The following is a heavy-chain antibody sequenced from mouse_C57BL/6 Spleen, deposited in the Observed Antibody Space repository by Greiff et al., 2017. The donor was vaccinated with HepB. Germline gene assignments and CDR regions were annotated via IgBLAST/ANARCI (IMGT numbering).Heavy chain of an antibody. CDR2: IRSKSNNYST. CDR1: GFSFNTYA. CDR3: VRHRIYYDYDGYFDV. V-gene: IGHV10-1*01. J-gene: IGHJ1*03. D-gene: IGHD2-4*01. Sequence: DVMLVESGGGLVQPKGSLKLSCAASGFSFNTYAMNWVRQAPGTGLEWVARIRSKSNNYSTYYADSVKDRFTISRDDSESMLYLQMNNLKTEDTAMYYCVRHRIYYDYDGYFDVWGTGTTVTVSS.